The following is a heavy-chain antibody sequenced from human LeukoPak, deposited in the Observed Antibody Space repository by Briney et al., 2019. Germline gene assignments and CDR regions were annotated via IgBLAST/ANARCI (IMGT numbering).Heavy chain of an antibody. V-gene: IGHV1-3*01. Sequence: ASVKVSCKASGYTFTRYAMHWVRQAPGQRLEWMGWINAGNGNTKYSQNFQGRVTITRDTSASTAYMELSSLRSEDTALYYCAREGYGSGGFDYWGQGTLVTVSS. J-gene: IGHJ4*02. CDR1: GYTFTRYA. D-gene: IGHD3-10*01. CDR2: INAGNGNT. CDR3: AREGYGSGGFDY.